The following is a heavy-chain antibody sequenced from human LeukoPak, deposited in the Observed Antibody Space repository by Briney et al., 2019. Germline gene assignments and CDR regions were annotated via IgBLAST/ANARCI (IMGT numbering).Heavy chain of an antibody. Sequence: PSETLSLTCTVSGGSISSGSYYWSCIRQPAGKGLEWIGRIYTSGSTNYNPSLKSRVTISVDTSKNQFSLKLSSVTAADTAVYYCAREAAPNYYGSGSGEFDYWGQGTLVTVSS. CDR1: GGSISSGSYY. D-gene: IGHD3-10*01. V-gene: IGHV4-61*02. CDR3: AREAAPNYYGSGSGEFDY. CDR2: IYTSGST. J-gene: IGHJ4*02.